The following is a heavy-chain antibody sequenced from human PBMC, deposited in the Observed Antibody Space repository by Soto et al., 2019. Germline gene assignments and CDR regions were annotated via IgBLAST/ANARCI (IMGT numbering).Heavy chain of an antibody. V-gene: IGHV3-23*01. Sequence: GGSLRLSCAASGFTSSSYAMSWVRQAPGKGLEWVSAISGSGGSTYYADSVKGRFTISRDNSKNTLYLQMNSLRAEDTAVYYCAKDNGSYYRYFQHWGQGTLVTVSS. CDR1: GFTSSSYA. J-gene: IGHJ1*01. CDR3: AKDNGSYYRYFQH. CDR2: ISGSGGST. D-gene: IGHD1-26*01.